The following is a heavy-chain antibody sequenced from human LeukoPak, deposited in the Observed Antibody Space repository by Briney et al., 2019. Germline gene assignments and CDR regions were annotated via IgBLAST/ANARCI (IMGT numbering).Heavy chain of an antibody. CDR1: GYSFTSYW. CDR2: IDPSDSYT. Sequence: GESLKISCKGSGYSFTSYWISWVRQMPGKGLEWMGRIDPSDSYTNYSPSFQGHVTISADTSISTAYLQWSSLKASDTAMYYCARQGTSEDYYGMDVWGKGTTVTVSS. CDR3: ARQGTSEDYYGMDV. J-gene: IGHJ6*04. V-gene: IGHV5-10-1*01. D-gene: IGHD3-3*01.